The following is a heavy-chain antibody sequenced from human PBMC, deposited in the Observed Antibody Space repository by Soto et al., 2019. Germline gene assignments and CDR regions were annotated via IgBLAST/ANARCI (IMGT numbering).Heavy chain of an antibody. Sequence: QAQLVQSGPEVKKPGASVKVSCKASGYRFTSYGISWVRQAPGQGLEWLGWISAYDDNTKYAQTLQGRVSMSTDTSTNTAYMGLRSLRYDDTALYYCARGGYYDSSGSRNYHYYGMNVWGQGTTVTVS. CDR1: GYRFTSYG. J-gene: IGHJ6*02. CDR3: ARGGYYDSSGSRNYHYYGMNV. V-gene: IGHV1-18*01. CDR2: ISAYDDNT. D-gene: IGHD3-22*01.